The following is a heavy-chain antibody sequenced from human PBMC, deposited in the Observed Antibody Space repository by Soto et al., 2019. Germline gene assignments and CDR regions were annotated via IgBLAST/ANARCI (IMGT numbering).Heavy chain of an antibody. V-gene: IGHV2-5*02. CDR3: AHSVVLDDYGDYGRWLY. D-gene: IGHD4-17*01. CDR2: IYWDDDK. CDR1: GFSLSTSGVG. J-gene: IGHJ4*02. Sequence: SGPTLVNPTQTLTLTCTFSGFSLSTSGVGVGWIRQPPGKALEWLALIYWDDDKRYSPSLKSRLTITKDTSKNQVVLTMTNMDPVDTATYYCAHSVVLDDYGDYGRWLYWGQGTLVTVSS.